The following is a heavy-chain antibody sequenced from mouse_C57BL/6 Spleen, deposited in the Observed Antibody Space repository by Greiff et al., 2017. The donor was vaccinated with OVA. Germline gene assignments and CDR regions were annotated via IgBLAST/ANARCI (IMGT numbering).Heavy chain of an antibody. CDR2: IWSGGST. CDR3: ARERGDDGYWGFAY. J-gene: IGHJ3*01. D-gene: IGHD2-3*01. CDR1: GFSLTSYG. V-gene: IGHV2-2*01. Sequence: VKLQESGPGLVQPSQSLSITCTVSGFSLTSYGVHWVRQSPGKGLEWLGVIWSGGSTDYNAAFISRLSISKDNSKSQVFFKMNSLQADDTAIYYCARERGDDGYWGFAYWGQGTLVTVSA.